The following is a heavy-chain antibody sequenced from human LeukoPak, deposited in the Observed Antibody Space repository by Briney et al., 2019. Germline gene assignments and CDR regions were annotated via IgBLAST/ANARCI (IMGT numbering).Heavy chain of an antibody. CDR3: ARASPLHGNTRGEYFQH. V-gene: IGHV4-30-2*01. J-gene: IGHJ1*01. CDR2: IYHSGST. CDR1: GGSISSGGYY. Sequence: SQTLSLTCTVSGGSISSGGYYWSWIRQPPGKGPEWIGYIYHSGSTYYNPSLKSRVTISVDRSKNQFSLKLSSVTAADTAVYYCARASPLHGNTRGEYFQHWGQGTLVTVSS. D-gene: IGHD2-2*01.